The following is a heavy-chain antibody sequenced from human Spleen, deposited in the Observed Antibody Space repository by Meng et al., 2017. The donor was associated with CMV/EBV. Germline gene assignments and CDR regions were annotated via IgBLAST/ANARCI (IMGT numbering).Heavy chain of an antibody. CDR1: GFTFTGYY. D-gene: IGHD3-22*01. CDR3: ARDRSGYYGTFDS. CDR2: ISGSGGSF. J-gene: IGHJ4*02. V-gene: IGHV3-23*01. Sequence: GGSLRLSCAASGFTFTGYYMHWVRQVPGKGLEWVSSISGSGGSFYYAADSVKGRFTISRDNSKNTLYLQMNSLRAEDTALYYCARDRSGYYGTFDSWGQGTLVTVSS.